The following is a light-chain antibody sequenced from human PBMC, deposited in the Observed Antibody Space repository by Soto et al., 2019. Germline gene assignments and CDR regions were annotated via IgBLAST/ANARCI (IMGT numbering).Light chain of an antibody. CDR3: QLYGISPH. Sequence: EIVMTQSPATLSVSPGERATLSCRASQSVSSDLAWYQQKPGQAPRLLIYDASSRATGIPARFSGSASGTDFTLTINRLEPEDFAVYYCQLYGISPHFGQGTRLEIK. V-gene: IGKV3-15*01. CDR2: DAS. CDR1: QSVSSD. J-gene: IGKJ5*01.